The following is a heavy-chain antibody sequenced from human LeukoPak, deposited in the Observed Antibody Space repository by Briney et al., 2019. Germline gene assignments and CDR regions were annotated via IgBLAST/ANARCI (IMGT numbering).Heavy chain of an antibody. D-gene: IGHD2-15*01. CDR2: ISYDGSDK. J-gene: IGHJ4*02. CDR3: ATLLLGVGGDY. Sequence: VRSLRPSCVASGFTFSSYGMHWVRQAPGKGLEWVAMISYDGSDKYYAESVKGRFTISRDNSKNTLYLQMNSLRDEDTAMYSCATLLLGVGGDYWGQGTLVTVSS. CDR1: GFTFSSYG. V-gene: IGHV3-30*03.